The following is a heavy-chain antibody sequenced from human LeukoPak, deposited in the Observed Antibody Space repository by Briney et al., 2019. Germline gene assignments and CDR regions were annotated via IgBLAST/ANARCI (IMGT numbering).Heavy chain of an antibody. J-gene: IGHJ6*02. CDR1: DGSISSYY. Sequence: SETLSLTCTVSDGSISSYYWSWIRQPPGKGLEWIGYIYYSGSTNYNPSLKSRVTISVDTSKNQFSLKLSSVTAADTAVYYCARDLLIPYGMDVWGQGTTVTVSS. CDR3: ARDLLIPYGMDV. CDR2: IYYSGST. V-gene: IGHV4-59*01. D-gene: IGHD2-15*01.